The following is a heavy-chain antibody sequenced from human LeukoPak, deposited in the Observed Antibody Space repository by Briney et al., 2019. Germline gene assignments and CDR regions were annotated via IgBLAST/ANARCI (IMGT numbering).Heavy chain of an antibody. Sequence: PGGSLRLSCAASGFTFSSYGMHWVRQAPGKGLEFVSAISSSGGNTYYANSVKGRFTISRDTSKNTLYLQMGSLRVEDMAVYYCARVGDRSGNGFSHWGQGTLVTVSS. CDR2: ISSSGGNT. D-gene: IGHD2-8*01. CDR3: ARVGDRSGNGFSH. J-gene: IGHJ4*02. V-gene: IGHV3-64*01. CDR1: GFTFSSYG.